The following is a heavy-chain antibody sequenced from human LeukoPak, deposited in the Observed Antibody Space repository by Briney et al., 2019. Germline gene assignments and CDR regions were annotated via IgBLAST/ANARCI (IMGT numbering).Heavy chain of an antibody. CDR3: ARVVGATRGRYFDY. CDR2: ISYDGSNK. CDR1: GFTFSSYA. V-gene: IGHV3-30-3*01. Sequence: PGGSLRLSCAASGFTFSSYAMHWVRQAPGKGLEWVAVISYDGSNKYYADSVKGRFTISRDNAKNSLYLQMNSLRAEDTAVYYCARVVGATRGRYFDYWGQGTLVTVSS. J-gene: IGHJ4*02. D-gene: IGHD1-26*01.